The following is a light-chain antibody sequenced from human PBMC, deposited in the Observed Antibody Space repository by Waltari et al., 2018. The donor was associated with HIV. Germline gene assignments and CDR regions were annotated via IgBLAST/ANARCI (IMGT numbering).Light chain of an antibody. V-gene: IGLV2-14*01. Sequence: QSALTQPASVSGSPGQSITISCTGPTSDVGGYYYVSWYQQHPGNAPKLLIYEVTNRPSGVSNRFSVSKAGNTASLTISGLQADDEADYYCSSYTSSSTVVFGGGTKLTVL. CDR3: SSYTSSSTVV. CDR1: TSDVGGYYY. J-gene: IGLJ2*01. CDR2: EVT.